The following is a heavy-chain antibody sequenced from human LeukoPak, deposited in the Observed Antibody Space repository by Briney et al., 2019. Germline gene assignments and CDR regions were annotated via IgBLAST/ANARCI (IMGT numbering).Heavy chain of an antibody. V-gene: IGHV1-69*05. CDR2: IIPIFGTA. D-gene: IGHD2-2*01. Sequence: SVKVSCKASGGTFSSYAISWVRQAPGLGLEWMGAIIPIFGTANYAQKFQGRVTITTDESTSTAYMELSSLRSEDTAVYYCARGPGGDCSSTSCLLFDYWGQGTLVTVSS. CDR3: ARGPGGDCSSTSCLLFDY. CDR1: GGTFSSYA. J-gene: IGHJ4*02.